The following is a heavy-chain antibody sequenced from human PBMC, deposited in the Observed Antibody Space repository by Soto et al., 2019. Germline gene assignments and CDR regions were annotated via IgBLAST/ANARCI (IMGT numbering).Heavy chain of an antibody. D-gene: IGHD3-10*01. CDR1: GFTFSSYG. V-gene: IGHV3-30*03. J-gene: IGHJ4*02. CDR3: ARGSSGVLDN. Sequence: QVQLVESGGGVVQRGRSLRLSCAASGFTFSSYGMHWVRQAPGKGLEWVAAVSYDGRNKYYADSVKGRFTISRDDSKNTLYVQMNSLRAEDTAVYYCARGSSGVLDNWGLGTLVTVSS. CDR2: VSYDGRNK.